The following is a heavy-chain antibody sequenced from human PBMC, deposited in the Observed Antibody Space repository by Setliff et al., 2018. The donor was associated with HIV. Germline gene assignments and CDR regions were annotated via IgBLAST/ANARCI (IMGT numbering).Heavy chain of an antibody. CDR1: GYSFTSYW. CDR3: ARCGRLSLDGSSRWYFDL. Sequence: PGESLKISRKGSGYSFTSYWIGWVRQMPGKGLEWMGIIYPGDSDTRYSPSFQGQVTISADKSISTTYLQWNSLKASDTAMYYCARCGRLSLDGSSRWYFDLWGRGTLVTVS. V-gene: IGHV5-51*01. J-gene: IGHJ2*01. D-gene: IGHD2-15*01. CDR2: IYPGDSDT.